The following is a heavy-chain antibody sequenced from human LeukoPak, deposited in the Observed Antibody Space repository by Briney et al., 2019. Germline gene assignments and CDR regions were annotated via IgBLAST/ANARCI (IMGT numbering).Heavy chain of an antibody. J-gene: IGHJ5*02. CDR1: GFTFSSYA. CDR3: ARGPPLFDP. Sequence: GGSPRLSCAASGFTFSSYAMSWVRQAPGKGLEWVSAISGSGGSTYYADSVKGRFTISRDNSKNSLYLQMSSLRAEDTALYYCARGPPLFDPWGQGTPVTVSS. V-gene: IGHV3-23*01. CDR2: ISGSGGST.